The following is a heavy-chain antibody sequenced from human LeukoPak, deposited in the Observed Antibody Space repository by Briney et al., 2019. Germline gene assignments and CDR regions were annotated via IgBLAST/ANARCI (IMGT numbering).Heavy chain of an antibody. Sequence: GRSLRLSRAASGFTFDDYAMHWVWQAPGKGLEWVSGISWNSDSIGYADSVKGRFTISRDNAKNSLYLQMNSLRAEDMALYYCAKASGYSYGYGFDYWGQGTLVTVSS. D-gene: IGHD5-18*01. CDR3: AKASGYSYGYGFDY. CDR1: GFTFDDYA. CDR2: ISWNSDSI. V-gene: IGHV3-9*03. J-gene: IGHJ4*02.